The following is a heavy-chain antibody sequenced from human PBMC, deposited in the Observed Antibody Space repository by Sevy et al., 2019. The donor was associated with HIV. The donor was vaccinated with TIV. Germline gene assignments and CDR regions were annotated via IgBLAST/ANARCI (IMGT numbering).Heavy chain of an antibody. CDR1: GFTFSSYG. CDR2: ISYDGSNK. J-gene: IGHJ4*02. CDR3: AKEKGVGATRRPPRH. Sequence: GGSLRLSCAASGFTFSSYGMHWVRQAPGKGLEWVAVISYDGSNKYYADSVKGRFTISRDNSKNAMYLQMNRLRGEGTAGYYWAKEKGVGATRRPPRHWGQGTLVTVSS. D-gene: IGHD1-26*01. V-gene: IGHV3-30*18.